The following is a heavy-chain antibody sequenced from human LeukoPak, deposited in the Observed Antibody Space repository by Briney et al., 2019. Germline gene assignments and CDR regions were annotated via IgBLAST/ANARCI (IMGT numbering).Heavy chain of an antibody. Sequence: GGSLRLSCAASGFTFRSYWMSWVRQAPGKGLEWVSYISSSSSTIYYADSVKGRFTISRDNAKNSLYLQMNSLRAEDTAVYYCARDMGDILTGGSDYWGQGTLVTFSS. V-gene: IGHV3-48*01. J-gene: IGHJ4*02. D-gene: IGHD3-9*01. CDR1: GFTFRSYW. CDR2: ISSSSSTI. CDR3: ARDMGDILTGGSDY.